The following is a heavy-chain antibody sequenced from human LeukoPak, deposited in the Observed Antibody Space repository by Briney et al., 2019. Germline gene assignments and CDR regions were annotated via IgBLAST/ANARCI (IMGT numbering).Heavy chain of an antibody. CDR1: GYTFTSYD. Sequence: ASVKVSCKASGYTFTSYDINWVRQATGQGLEWMGRMNPNSGNTGYAQKFQGRVTMTTDTSTSTAYMELRSLRSDDTAVYYCARAEDCSSTSCYFFDYWGQGTLVTVSS. CDR3: ARAEDCSSTSCYFFDY. J-gene: IGHJ4*02. CDR2: MNPNSGNT. D-gene: IGHD2-2*01. V-gene: IGHV1-8*01.